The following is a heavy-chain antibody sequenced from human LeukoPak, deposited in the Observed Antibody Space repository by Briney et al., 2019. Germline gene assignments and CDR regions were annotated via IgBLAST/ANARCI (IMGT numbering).Heavy chain of an antibody. CDR2: IYHSGSI. Sequence: SETLSLTCTVSGVSITSGNWWSWVRQPPGKGLEWIGEIYHSGSINYNPSLKSRVTISVDKSKNQFSLKLNSVTAADTAVYYCWHSGYESGLDYWGQGALVTVSS. CDR3: WHSGYESGLDY. V-gene: IGHV4-4*02. CDR1: GVSITSGNW. D-gene: IGHD5-12*01. J-gene: IGHJ4*02.